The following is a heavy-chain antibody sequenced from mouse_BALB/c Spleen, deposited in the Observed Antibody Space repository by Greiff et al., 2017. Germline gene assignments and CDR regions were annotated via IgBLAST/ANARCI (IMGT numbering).Heavy chain of an antibody. V-gene: IGHV1-14*01. CDR3: ARGITTARAWFAY. J-gene: IGHJ3*01. CDR2: INPYNDGT. D-gene: IGHD1-2*01. Sequence: VQLQQSGPELVKPGASVKMSCKASGYTFTSYVMHWVKQKPGQGLEWIGNINPYNDGTKYNEKFKGKATLTSDKSSSTAYMELSSLTSEDSAVYDGARGITTARAWFAYWGQGTLVTVSA. CDR1: GYTFTSYV.